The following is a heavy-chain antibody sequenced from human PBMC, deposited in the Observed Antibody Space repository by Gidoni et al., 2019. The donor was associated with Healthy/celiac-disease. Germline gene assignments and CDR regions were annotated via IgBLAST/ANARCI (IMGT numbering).Heavy chain of an antibody. Sequence: QVQLVESGGGVVQPGRSLRLSCAASGFTFSSYGMHWVRQAPGKGLEWVAIISYDGSNKYYADSVKGRFTISRDNSKNTLYLQMNSLRAEDTAVYYCAKDYYDSSGYNLSFDYWGQGTLVTVSS. CDR1: GFTFSSYG. J-gene: IGHJ4*02. CDR2: ISYDGSNK. CDR3: AKDYYDSSGYNLSFDY. D-gene: IGHD3-22*01. V-gene: IGHV3-30*18.